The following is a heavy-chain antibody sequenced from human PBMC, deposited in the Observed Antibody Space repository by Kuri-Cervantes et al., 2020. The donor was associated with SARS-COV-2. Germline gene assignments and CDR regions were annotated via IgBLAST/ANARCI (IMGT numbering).Heavy chain of an antibody. CDR1: GFTFSSQW. CDR3: AMTGSYTSYGLGH. V-gene: IGHV3-74*01. Sequence: ETLSLTCLASGFTFSSQWMFWVRQVPGKGLMWLSRINNDGSSTIYVDSVKGRFTTSRDNAKNSVLLQMNSLRPEDTGVYYCAMTGSYTSYGLGHWGQGTLVTVSS. CDR2: INNDGSST. D-gene: IGHD5-18*01. J-gene: IGHJ4*02.